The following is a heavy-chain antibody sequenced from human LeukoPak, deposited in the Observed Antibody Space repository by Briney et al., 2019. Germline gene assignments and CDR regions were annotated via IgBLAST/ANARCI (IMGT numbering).Heavy chain of an antibody. D-gene: IGHD2-15*01. V-gene: IGHV3-23*01. CDR1: GFTFSSYA. Sequence: GGSLRLSCAASGFTFSSYAMSWVRQAPGKGLEWVSTISGSGGGTYYADSVKGRFTISRDNSKNTLYLQMNSLRAEDTAVYYCAKDRHEGGWVAATIIDYWGQGTLVTVSS. J-gene: IGHJ4*02. CDR3: AKDRHEGGWVAATIIDY. CDR2: ISGSGGGT.